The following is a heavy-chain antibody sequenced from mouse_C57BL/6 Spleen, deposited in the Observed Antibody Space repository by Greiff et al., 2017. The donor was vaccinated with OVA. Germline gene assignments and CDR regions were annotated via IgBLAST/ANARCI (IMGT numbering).Heavy chain of an antibody. CDR2: ISYDGSN. CDR1: GYSITSGYY. Sequence: EVKLQESGPGLVKPSQSLSLTCSVTGYSITSGYYWNWIRQFPGNKLEWMGYISYDGSNNYNPSLKNRISITRDTSKNQFFLKLNSVTTEDTATYYCARGYYGSSYLAWFAYWGQGTLVTVSA. D-gene: IGHD1-1*01. CDR3: ARGYYGSSYLAWFAY. V-gene: IGHV3-6*01. J-gene: IGHJ3*01.